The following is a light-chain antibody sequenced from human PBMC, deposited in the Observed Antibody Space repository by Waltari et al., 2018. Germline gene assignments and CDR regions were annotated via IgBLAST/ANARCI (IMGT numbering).Light chain of an antibody. Sequence: SYELTQPPSVSVSPGQTARITCSGDALPKQYAYWYQQKPGQAPVLVIYKDSERPSGFRERFSGSGSGTTVTLTISGVQAEDEADYYCQSADSSGTYVVFGGGTKLTVL. CDR1: ALPKQY. V-gene: IGLV3-25*03. CDR2: KDS. J-gene: IGLJ2*01. CDR3: QSADSSGTYVV.